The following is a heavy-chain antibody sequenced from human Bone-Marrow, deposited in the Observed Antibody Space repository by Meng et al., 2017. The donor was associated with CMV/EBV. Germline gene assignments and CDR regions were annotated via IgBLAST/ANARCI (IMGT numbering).Heavy chain of an antibody. D-gene: IGHD2-8*01. Sequence: GESLKISCAASGFTFSDYYMSWVRQAPGKGLEWVGRIKSKTDGGTTDYAAPVKGRFTISRDDSKNTLYLQMNSLKTEDTAVYYCTTDPVLMVYATDYWGQGTLVTVSS. CDR2: IKSKTDGGTT. CDR3: TTDPVLMVYATDY. CDR1: GFTFSDYY. J-gene: IGHJ4*02. V-gene: IGHV3-15*01.